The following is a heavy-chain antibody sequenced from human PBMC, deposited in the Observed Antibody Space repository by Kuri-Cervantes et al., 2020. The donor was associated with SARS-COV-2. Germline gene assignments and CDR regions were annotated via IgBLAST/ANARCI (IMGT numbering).Heavy chain of an antibody. Sequence: GGSLRLSCAASGFTFDDYAMHWVRQAPGKGLEWVSGISWNSGSIGYADSVKGRFTISRDNAKNSLYLQMNSLRAEDTALYYCAKGARPRLTVTTRYYYYYCMDVWGQGTTVTVSS. J-gene: IGHJ6*02. D-gene: IGHD4-17*01. CDR2: ISWNSGSI. CDR1: GFTFDDYA. V-gene: IGHV3-9*01. CDR3: AKGARPRLTVTTRYYYYYCMDV.